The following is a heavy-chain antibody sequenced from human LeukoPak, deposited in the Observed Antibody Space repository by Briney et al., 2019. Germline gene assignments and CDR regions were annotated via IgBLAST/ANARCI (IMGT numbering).Heavy chain of an antibody. CDR1: GGSISSYY. CDR2: IHTSGST. V-gene: IGHV4-4*07. CDR3: ARAPGGQQLVLKGAFDI. D-gene: IGHD6-13*01. J-gene: IGHJ3*02. Sequence: SETLSLTCTVSGGSISSYYWSWIRQPAGKGLEWIGRIHTSGSTNYNPSLKSRVTISVDTSKNQFSLKLSSVTAADTAVYYCARAPGGQQLVLKGAFDIWGQGTMVTVSS.